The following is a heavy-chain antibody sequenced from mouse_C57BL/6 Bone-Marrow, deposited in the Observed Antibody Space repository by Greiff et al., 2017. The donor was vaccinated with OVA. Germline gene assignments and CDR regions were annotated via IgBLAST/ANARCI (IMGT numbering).Heavy chain of an antibody. CDR1: GYSITSGYY. J-gene: IGHJ1*03. Sequence: EVQLQESGPGLVKPSQSLSLTCSVTGYSITSGYYWNWIRQFPGNKLEWMGYISYDGSNNYNPSLKNRISITRDTSKNQFFLKLNSVTTEDTATYYCARVGITTPVAGYFDVWGTGTTVTVSS. V-gene: IGHV3-6*01. CDR3: ARVGITTPVAGYFDV. CDR2: ISYDGSN. D-gene: IGHD1-1*01.